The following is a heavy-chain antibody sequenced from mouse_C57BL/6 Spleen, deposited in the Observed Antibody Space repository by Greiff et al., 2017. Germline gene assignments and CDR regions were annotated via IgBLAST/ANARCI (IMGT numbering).Heavy chain of an antibody. V-gene: IGHV1-80*01. Sequence: QVQLQQSGAELVKPGASVKISCKASGYAFSSYWMNWVKQRPGKGLEWIGQIYPGDGDTNYNGKFKGKATLTADKSSSTAYMQLSSLTSEDSAVYFGARGAADYYGRSYGFAYWGQGTLVTVAA. J-gene: IGHJ3*01. D-gene: IGHD1-1*01. CDR2: IYPGDGDT. CDR3: ARGAADYYGRSYGFAY. CDR1: GYAFSSYW.